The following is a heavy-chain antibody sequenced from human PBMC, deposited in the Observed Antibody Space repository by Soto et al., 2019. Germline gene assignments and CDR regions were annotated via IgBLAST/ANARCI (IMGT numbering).Heavy chain of an antibody. CDR3: ARGNALDV. Sequence: QGQLQQSGPGLVKPSQTLSLTCAISGDSVSSDITSWNWIRQSPSRDLEWLGRTYYRSKWFHDYAASVKSRITINPDTSKNQFSLELNSMTPEDTAVYYCARGNALDVWGQGTVVTVSS. CDR1: GDSVSSDITS. CDR2: TYYRSKWFH. V-gene: IGHV6-1*01. J-gene: IGHJ3*01. D-gene: IGHD3-10*01.